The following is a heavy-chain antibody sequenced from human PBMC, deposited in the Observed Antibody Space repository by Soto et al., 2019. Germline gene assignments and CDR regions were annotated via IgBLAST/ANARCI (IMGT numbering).Heavy chain of an antibody. CDR2: ISAYNGNT. V-gene: IGHV1-18*01. CDR1: GYTFTSYG. CDR3: ARFATVTTPSWFDP. J-gene: IGHJ5*02. D-gene: IGHD4-17*01. Sequence: GASVKVSCKASGYTFTSYGISWVRQAPGQGLEWMGWISAYNGNTNYAQKLQGRVTMTTDTSTSTAYMELRSLRSDDTAVYYCARFATVTTPSWFDPWGQGTLVTVSS.